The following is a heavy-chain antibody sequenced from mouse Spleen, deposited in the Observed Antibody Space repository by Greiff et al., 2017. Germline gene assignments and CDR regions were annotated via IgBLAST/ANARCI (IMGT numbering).Heavy chain of an antibody. CDR3: ARGEGYAMDY. J-gene: IGHJ4*01. D-gene: IGHD2-13*01. CDR2: IYPRSGNT. V-gene: IGHV1-81*01. CDR1: GYTFTSYG. Sequence: QVQLKESGAELARPGASVKLSCKASGYTFTSYGISWVKQRTGQGLEWIGEIYPRSGNTYYNEKFKGKATLTADKSSSTAYMELRSLTSEDSAVYFCARGEGYAMDYWGQGTSVTVSS.